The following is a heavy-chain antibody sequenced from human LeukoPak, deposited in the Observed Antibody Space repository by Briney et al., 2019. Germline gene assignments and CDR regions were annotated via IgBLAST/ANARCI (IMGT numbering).Heavy chain of an antibody. CDR2: IYYSGST. CDR3: ASWGVSSDAFDI. V-gene: IGHV4-59*13. D-gene: IGHD3-16*01. Sequence: PSETLSLTCTVSGGSIRGYYWSWIRQPPGKGWGWIGYIYYSGSTNYNPSLKSRVTISVDTSKNQFSLKLSSVTAADTAVYYCASWGVSSDAFDIWGQGTMVTVSS. J-gene: IGHJ3*02. CDR1: GGSIRGYY.